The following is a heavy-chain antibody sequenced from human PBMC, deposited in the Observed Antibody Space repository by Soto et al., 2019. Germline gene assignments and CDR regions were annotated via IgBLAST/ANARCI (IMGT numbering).Heavy chain of an antibody. D-gene: IGHD3-16*01. J-gene: IGHJ4*02. Sequence: VQLEQSGAEVKKPGSSVKVSCKSSGAVFSSYTISWVRQAPGQGLEWMGKIIPTLGRTSYAQKWKGRVTITADTSKTTAYMELDGLASDATAVYYWVGGGSRSGGEYWGQGTLVIVSS. CDR3: VGGGSRSGGEY. CDR1: GAVFSSYT. CDR2: IIPTLGRT. V-gene: IGHV1-69*02.